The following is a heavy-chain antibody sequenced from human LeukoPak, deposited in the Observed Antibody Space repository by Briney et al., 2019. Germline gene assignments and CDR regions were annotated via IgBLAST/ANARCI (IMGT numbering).Heavy chain of an antibody. CDR1: GFTFSSSG. V-gene: IGHV3-30*02. J-gene: IGHJ4*02. CDR3: AKETRGSYSDY. Sequence: GGSLRLSCAASGFTFSSSGMYSVRQAPGKGLEWVAFISYDGSNRYYADSVKGRFTISRDNSKNTLYLQMNSLRAEDTAVYYCAKETRGSYSDYWGQGTLVTVSS. CDR2: ISYDGSNR. D-gene: IGHD5-12*01.